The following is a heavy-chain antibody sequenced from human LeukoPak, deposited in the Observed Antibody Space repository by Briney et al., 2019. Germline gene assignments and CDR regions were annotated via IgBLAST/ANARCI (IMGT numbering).Heavy chain of an antibody. CDR2: IYWNDDK. Sequence: SGPTLVNPTQTLTLTCTFSGFSLSTSGVGVGWIRQPPGKALEWLALIYWNDDKRYSPSLKSRLTITKDTSKNQAVLTMTNMDPVDTATYYCAHINDFWSGYSPYYGMDVWGQGTTVTVSS. CDR1: GFSLSTSGVG. D-gene: IGHD3-3*01. V-gene: IGHV2-5*01. CDR3: AHINDFWSGYSPYYGMDV. J-gene: IGHJ6*02.